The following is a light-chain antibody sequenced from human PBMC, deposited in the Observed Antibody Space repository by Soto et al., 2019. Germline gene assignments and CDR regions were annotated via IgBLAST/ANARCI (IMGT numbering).Light chain of an antibody. Sequence: QSVLTQPPSVSGAPGQRVTISCTGSSSNIGAGYDVPWYQQLPGTAPKLLIYGNSNRPSGVPDRFSGSKSGTSASLAITGLQAEEEADYYCQSYDSSLSGWVFGGGTKLTVL. CDR1: SSNIGAGYD. CDR2: GNS. J-gene: IGLJ3*02. V-gene: IGLV1-40*01. CDR3: QSYDSSLSGWV.